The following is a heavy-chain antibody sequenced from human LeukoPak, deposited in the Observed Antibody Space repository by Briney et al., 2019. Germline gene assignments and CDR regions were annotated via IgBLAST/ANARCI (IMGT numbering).Heavy chain of an antibody. CDR3: VSFYETY. CDR1: GFTFSHHW. V-gene: IGHV3-74*01. D-gene: IGHD2/OR15-2a*01. Sequence: GGSLRLSCAASGFTFSHHWMHWVRQAPGKGPVWVSGINSDGSSTNYADSVKGRFTISKDNAKNTVYLQMNSLRAEDTAVYYCVSFYETYWGRGTLVTVSS. CDR2: INSDGSST. J-gene: IGHJ4*02.